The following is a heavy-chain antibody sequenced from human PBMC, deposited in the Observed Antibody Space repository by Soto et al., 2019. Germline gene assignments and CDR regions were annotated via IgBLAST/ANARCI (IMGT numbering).Heavy chain of an antibody. CDR1: GYKFTSSW. CDR3: ARKDKSGYFNWFDP. Sequence: GESLKISCRTSGYKFTSSWIAWVRQMPGKGLEWMGIIFPSDSDTRYSPSFQGQVTISADRSTSTVFLQWASLKASDTAVYFCARKDKSGYFNWFDPWGQGTLVTVSS. CDR2: IFPSDSDT. J-gene: IGHJ5*02. V-gene: IGHV5-51*01. D-gene: IGHD3-22*01.